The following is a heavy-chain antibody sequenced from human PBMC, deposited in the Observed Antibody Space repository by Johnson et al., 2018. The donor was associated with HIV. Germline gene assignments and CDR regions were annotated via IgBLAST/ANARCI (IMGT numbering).Heavy chain of an antibody. D-gene: IGHD4-17*01. CDR3: ARDTVYGETAFDI. CDR2: ISYDGSNA. V-gene: IGHV3-30*04. CDR1: GFTFSSYA. J-gene: IGHJ3*02. Sequence: VQLVESGGGVVRPGRSLRLSCAASGFTFSSYAMHWVRQAPGKGPEWVALISYDGSNAYYADSVKGRFTISRDNAKNSLYLQMNSLRAEDTAVYYCARDTVYGETAFDIWGQGTMVTVSS.